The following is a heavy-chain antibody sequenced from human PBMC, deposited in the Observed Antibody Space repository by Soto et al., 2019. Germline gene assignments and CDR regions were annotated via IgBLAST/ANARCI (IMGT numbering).Heavy chain of an antibody. D-gene: IGHD3-10*01. Sequence: TSVKVSCKASADTFTGYTVTWVRQAPGQGLEWVGRVIPILGASNFAQKFQGRVTISADKSADTAYMVLTGLTSEDTAVYYCARSRGSYYTNFDSWGQGTLVTVSS. CDR2: VIPILGAS. J-gene: IGHJ4*02. V-gene: IGHV1-69*08. CDR3: ARSRGSYYTNFDS. CDR1: ADTFTGYT.